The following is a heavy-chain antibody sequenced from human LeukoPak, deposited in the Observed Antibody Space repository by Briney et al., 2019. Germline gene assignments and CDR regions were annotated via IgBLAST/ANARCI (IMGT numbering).Heavy chain of an antibody. Sequence: GGSLRLSCAASGFTVSSNYMSWVRQAPGKGLEWVSVIYSGGSTYYADSVKGRFTISRDNSKNTLNLQMNSLRAEDTAVYYCARDPKLGYFDYWGQGTLVTVSS. D-gene: IGHD7-27*01. J-gene: IGHJ4*02. CDR2: IYSGGST. CDR1: GFTVSSNY. V-gene: IGHV3-53*01. CDR3: ARDPKLGYFDY.